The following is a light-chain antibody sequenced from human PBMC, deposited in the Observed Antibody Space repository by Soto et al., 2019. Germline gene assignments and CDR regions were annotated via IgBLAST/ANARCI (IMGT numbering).Light chain of an antibody. CDR1: QGVSSND. J-gene: IGKJ2*01. CDR2: STS. Sequence: VLTQSPGTLALSPGEGATLSCRASQGVSSNDLAWYQHKPGQPPRRLIYSTSSRAPGIPDRFSGSGSGTDFTLSISRLEPEDFAVYYCQQHGSSPYTFGQGTKLEIK. CDR3: QQHGSSPYT. V-gene: IGKV3-20*01.